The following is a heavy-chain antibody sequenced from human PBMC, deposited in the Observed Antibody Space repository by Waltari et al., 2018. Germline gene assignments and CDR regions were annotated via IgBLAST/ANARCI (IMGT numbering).Heavy chain of an antibody. V-gene: IGHV3-23*03. D-gene: IGHD3-10*01. CDR3: SYGTVVTWNY. CDR1: GFTFSSYA. CDR2: SYSGGST. Sequence: VQLLESGGGLVQPGGSLRLSCAYSGFTFSSYAMRWVCQAPVKGLDSVSVSYSGGSTYYADSVKGRFTISRDNSNNTLYLQMNSLRAEDTALYYCSYGTVVTWNYCGQGTLVTVSS. J-gene: IGHJ4*02.